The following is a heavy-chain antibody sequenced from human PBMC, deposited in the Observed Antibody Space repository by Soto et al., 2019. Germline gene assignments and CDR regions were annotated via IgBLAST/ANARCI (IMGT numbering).Heavy chain of an antibody. CDR2: INHSGST. CDR1: GGSFSGYY. Sequence: SETLSLTCAVYGGSFSGYYWSWIRQPPGKGLEWIGEINHSGSTNYNPSLKSRVTISVESSKNQFSLKLSSVTAADTAVYYCARDPGYSYGPPDYWGQGTLVTVSS. J-gene: IGHJ4*02. V-gene: IGHV4-34*01. D-gene: IGHD5-18*01. CDR3: ARDPGYSYGPPDY.